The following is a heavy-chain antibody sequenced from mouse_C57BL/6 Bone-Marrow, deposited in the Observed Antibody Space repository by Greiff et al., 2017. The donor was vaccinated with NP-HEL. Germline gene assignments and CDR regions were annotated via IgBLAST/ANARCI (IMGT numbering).Heavy chain of an antibody. CDR1: GFSLTSYG. D-gene: IGHD2-10*01. Sequence: VKLMESGPGLVQPSQSLSISCTASGFSLTSYGVHWVRQSPGKGLEWLGVIWRGGSTDYNAAFISRLSISKDNPKSQVFFKMNSLQADDTAIYYCARNPLLYYYAMDYWGQGTSVTVSS. CDR3: ARNPLLYYYAMDY. V-gene: IGHV2-2*01. CDR2: IWRGGST. J-gene: IGHJ4*01.